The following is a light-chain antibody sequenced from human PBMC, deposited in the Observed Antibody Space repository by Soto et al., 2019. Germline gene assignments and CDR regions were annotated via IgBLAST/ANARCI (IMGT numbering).Light chain of an antibody. CDR1: KLGDKY. V-gene: IGLV3-1*01. Sequence: SYELTQPPSVSVSPGQTASITCSGDKLGDKYACWYQQKPGQSPVLVIYLDSHRPSGIPERFSGSNSGNTATLTISGTQAMDEAYYYCQAWDSSTVSFGGGTQLTVL. CDR2: LDS. J-gene: IGLJ7*01. CDR3: QAWDSSTVS.